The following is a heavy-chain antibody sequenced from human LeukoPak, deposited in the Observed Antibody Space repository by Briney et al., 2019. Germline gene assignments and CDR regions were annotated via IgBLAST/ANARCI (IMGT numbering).Heavy chain of an antibody. CDR2: ISTSGST. D-gene: IGHD6-19*01. Sequence: SETLSLTCTVSGGSIISYYWSWIRQPAGKGLEWIGRISTSGSTNYNPSLKSRVTMSIDTSKSQFSLRLSSVTAADTAVYYCARGYSGGWYYLDYWGQGTLVTVSS. J-gene: IGHJ4*02. V-gene: IGHV4-4*07. CDR1: GGSIISYY. CDR3: ARGYSGGWYYLDY.